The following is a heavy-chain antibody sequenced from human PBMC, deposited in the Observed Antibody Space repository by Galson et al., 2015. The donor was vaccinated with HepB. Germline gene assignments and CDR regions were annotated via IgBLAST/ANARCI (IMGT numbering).Heavy chain of an antibody. J-gene: IGHJ3*02. Sequence: SVKVSCKASGGTFSSYAISWVRQAPGQGLEWMGGIIPIFGTANYAQKFQDRVTITADESTSTAYMELSSLRSEDTAVYYCARGSGSYAGAGAFDIWGQGTMVTVSS. CDR3: ARGSGSYAGAGAFDI. CDR1: GGTFSSYA. D-gene: IGHD1-26*01. CDR2: IIPIFGTA. V-gene: IGHV1-69*13.